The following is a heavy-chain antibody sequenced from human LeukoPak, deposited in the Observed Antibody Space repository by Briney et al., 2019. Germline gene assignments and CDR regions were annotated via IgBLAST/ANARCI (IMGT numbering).Heavy chain of an antibody. Sequence: ASVKVSFKASGYTFTSYGISWVRQAPGQGLEWMGWISTYNGNTNYAQELQGRVTMTTDTSTSTAYMELRSLRSDDTAVFYCARARMVRGVIITGTNWFDPWGQGTLVTVSS. CDR3: ARARMVRGVIITGTNWFDP. J-gene: IGHJ5*02. CDR1: GYTFTSYG. V-gene: IGHV1-18*01. CDR2: ISTYNGNT. D-gene: IGHD3-10*01.